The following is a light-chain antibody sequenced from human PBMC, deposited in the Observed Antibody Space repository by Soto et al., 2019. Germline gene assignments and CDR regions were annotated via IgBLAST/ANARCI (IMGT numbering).Light chain of an antibody. CDR3: QQYNSYST. J-gene: IGKJ1*01. CDR2: AAS. V-gene: IGKV1-39*01. CDR1: QSIGSH. Sequence: DIQMTQSPSSLSASVGDRVTITCRASQSIGSHLNWFQQKPGKAPNLLIYAASSLHSGVPSRFSGSGSGTEFTLTISSLQPDDFATYYCQQYNSYSTFGQGTKVDI.